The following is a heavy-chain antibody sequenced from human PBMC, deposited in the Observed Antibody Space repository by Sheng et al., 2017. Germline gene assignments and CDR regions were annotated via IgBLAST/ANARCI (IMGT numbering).Heavy chain of an antibody. CDR2: IWYDGSNK. D-gene: IGHD6-13*01. CDR1: GFTFSSYG. J-gene: IGHJ4*02. CDR3: AREKESSSWNAYFDY. V-gene: IGHV3-33*01. Sequence: QVQLVESGGGVVQPGRSLRLSCAASGFTFSSYGMHWVRQAPGKGLEWVAVIWYDGSNKYYADSVKGRFTISRDNSKNTLYLQMNSLRAEDTAVYYCAREKESSSWNAYFDYWGQGT.